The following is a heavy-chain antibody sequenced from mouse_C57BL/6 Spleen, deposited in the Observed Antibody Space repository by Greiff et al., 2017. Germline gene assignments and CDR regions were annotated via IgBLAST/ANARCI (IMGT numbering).Heavy chain of an antibody. D-gene: IGHD3-3*01. CDR3: ARGSVGGAMDY. CDR1: GYSITSGYY. J-gene: IGHJ4*01. Sequence: EVKLVESGPGLVKPSQSLSLTCSVTGYSITSGYYWNWIRQFPGNKLEWMGYISYDGSNNYNPSLKNRISITRDTSKNQFFLKLNSVTTEDTATYYCARGSVGGAMDYWGQGTSVTVSS. V-gene: IGHV3-6*01. CDR2: ISYDGSN.